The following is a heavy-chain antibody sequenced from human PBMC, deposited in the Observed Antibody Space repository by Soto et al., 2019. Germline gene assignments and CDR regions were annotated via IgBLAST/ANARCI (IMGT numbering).Heavy chain of an antibody. CDR3: ARVGELHYDFWSGYSNYYYYYGMDV. D-gene: IGHD3-3*01. CDR2: ISAYNGNT. V-gene: IGHV1-18*01. CDR1: GYTFTSYG. J-gene: IGHJ6*02. Sequence: QVQLVQSGAEVKKPGASVKVSCKASGYTFTSYGISWVRQAPGQGLEWMGWISAYNGNTNYAQKRQGRVTVTTDTATGTAYMELRSLRSDDTAVYYCARVGELHYDFWSGYSNYYYYYGMDVWGQGTTVTVSS.